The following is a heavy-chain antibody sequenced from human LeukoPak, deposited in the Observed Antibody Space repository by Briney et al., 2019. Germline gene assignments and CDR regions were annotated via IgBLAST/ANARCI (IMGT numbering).Heavy chain of an antibody. J-gene: IGHJ4*02. CDR3: TSHYGSGFDS. CDR2: IYYSGST. CDR1: VCFISNYY. V-gene: IGHV4-59*01. D-gene: IGHD3-10*01. Sequence: PSETLSLTCTVSVCFISNYYWSWLRQPPGKGLEWIGYIYYSGSTNYNPSLKSRVTISIDTSKNQCSLKLSSVTAADTAMYYCTSHYGSGFDSWGQGTLVTVSS.